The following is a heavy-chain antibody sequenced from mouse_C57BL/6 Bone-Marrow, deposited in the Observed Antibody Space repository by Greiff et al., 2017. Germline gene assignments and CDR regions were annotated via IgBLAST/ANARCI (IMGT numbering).Heavy chain of an antibody. D-gene: IGHD4-1*01. V-gene: IGHV1-54*01. CDR3: ARAALTVFDY. J-gene: IGHJ2*01. Sequence: VQLQQSGAELVRPGTSVTVSCKASGYAFTNYLIEWVKQRPGQGLEWIGVINPGSGGTNYNEKFKGKATLTADKSSSTAYMQLSSLTSEDSAVYFCARAALTVFDYWGQGTTLTGSS. CDR1: GYAFTNYL. CDR2: INPGSGGT.